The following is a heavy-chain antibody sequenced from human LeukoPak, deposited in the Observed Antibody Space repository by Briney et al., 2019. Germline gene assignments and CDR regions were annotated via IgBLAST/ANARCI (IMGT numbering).Heavy chain of an antibody. CDR1: GSSFNRHW. J-gene: IGHJ4*02. Sequence: GGSLRLSCAASGSSFNRHWMTWVRQAPGKGLEGVASIRQGGSEKYYADSVKGRFTVSRDDATNSLYFQMNSLSADDTAVYYCARGPNYGARVDYLGSWGQGTKATVSS. CDR2: IRQGGSEK. V-gene: IGHV3-7*01. CDR3: ARGPNYGARVDYLGS. D-gene: IGHD4-17*01.